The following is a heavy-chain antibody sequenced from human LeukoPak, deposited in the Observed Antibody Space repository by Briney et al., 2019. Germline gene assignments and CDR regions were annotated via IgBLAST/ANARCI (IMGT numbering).Heavy chain of an antibody. CDR3: AKMQGYFDY. V-gene: IGHV3-23*01. Sequence: PGGSLRLSCAASGSIPFNSYSMSWVRQAPGKGLEWVPAITSSGETTYYADSVKGRFTISRDNSKNMVYLQMNSLRAEDAATYYCAKMQGYFDYWGQGSLVTVSS. J-gene: IGHJ4*02. CDR2: ITSSGETT. CDR1: GSIPFNSYS.